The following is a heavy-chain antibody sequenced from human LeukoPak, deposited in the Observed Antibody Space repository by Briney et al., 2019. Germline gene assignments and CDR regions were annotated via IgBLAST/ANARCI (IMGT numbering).Heavy chain of an antibody. CDR3: ARQYSGGNDPGLDY. Sequence: SETLSLTCTVSGYSISSGYYWGWIRQPPGKGLEWIGSSYYSGDTYYNPSLQSRITISVDTSKNQFSLRLRSVTAADTAVYYCARQYSGGNDPGLDYWARETLVSVP. J-gene: IGHJ4*02. CDR2: SYYSGDT. CDR1: GYSISSGYY. D-gene: IGHD1-1*01. V-gene: IGHV4-38-2*02.